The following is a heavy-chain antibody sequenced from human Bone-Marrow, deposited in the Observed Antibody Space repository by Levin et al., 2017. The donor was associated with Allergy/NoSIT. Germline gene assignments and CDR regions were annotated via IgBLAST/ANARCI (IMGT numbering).Heavy chain of an antibody. CDR1: GFIFDDYG. D-gene: IGHD2-2*01. CDR2: TNWDGGST. V-gene: IGHV3-20*04. Sequence: GGSLRLSCAVSGFIFDDYGMNWVRQVPGKGLEWVGGTNWDGGSTDYGDSVKGRFTISRDNAKDSLFLQMNSLRAEDTALYYCVRARSSDQYFDHWCQGTLVTVSS. CDR3: VRARSSDQYFDH. J-gene: IGHJ4*02.